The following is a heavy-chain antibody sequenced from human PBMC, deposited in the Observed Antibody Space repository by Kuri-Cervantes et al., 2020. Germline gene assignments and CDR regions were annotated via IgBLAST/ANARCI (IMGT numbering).Heavy chain of an antibody. CDR2: INHSGST. Sequence: GSLRLSCAVSGGSFSGYYWSWIRQPPGKGLEWIGEINHSGSTYYNPSLKSRVTISVDTSKNQFSLKLSSVTAADTAVYYCARGRSGYYPHKYNWFDPWGQGTLVTVSS. V-gene: IGHV4-34*01. D-gene: IGHD3-3*01. CDR3: ARGRSGYYPHKYNWFDP. J-gene: IGHJ5*02. CDR1: GGSFSGYY.